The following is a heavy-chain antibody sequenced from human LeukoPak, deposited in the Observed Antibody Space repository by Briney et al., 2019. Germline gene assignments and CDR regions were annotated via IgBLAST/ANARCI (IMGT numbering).Heavy chain of an antibody. D-gene: IGHD5-12*01. Sequence: GRSLRLSCAASGFTFSSYAMRWVRQAPGQGLEWVSYISSSGRTIYYADSVKGRFTISRDNSKNSPYMQMNSLRAEDTAVYYCARGYAIYYFDHWGQGTLVTVSS. J-gene: IGHJ4*02. CDR2: ISSSGRTI. V-gene: IGHV3-48*03. CDR1: GFTFSSYA. CDR3: ARGYAIYYFDH.